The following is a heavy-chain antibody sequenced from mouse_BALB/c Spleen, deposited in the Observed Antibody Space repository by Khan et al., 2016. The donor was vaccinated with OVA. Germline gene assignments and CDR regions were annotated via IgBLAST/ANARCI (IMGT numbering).Heavy chain of an antibody. CDR2: IKYSGST. CDR3: ARSGTITTVVATDFDY. J-gene: IGHJ2*01. D-gene: IGHD1-1*01. Sequence: EVQLQESGPGLVKPSQSLSLTCTVTGYSITSDYAWNWIRQFPGNKLEWMGYIKYSGSTSYNPSLKSRISITRDTSKNQFFLQLNSVTTEDTATYYYARSGTITTVVATDFDYWGQGTTLTVSS. CDR1: GYSITSDYA. V-gene: IGHV3-2*02.